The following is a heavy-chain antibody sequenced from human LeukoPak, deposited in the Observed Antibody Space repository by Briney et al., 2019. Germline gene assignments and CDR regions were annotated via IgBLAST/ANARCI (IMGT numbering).Heavy chain of an antibody. CDR1: GFTFNTYG. J-gene: IGHJ6*03. CDR2: IRYDGSNK. V-gene: IGHV3-30*02. D-gene: IGHD3-10*01. Sequence: GGSHRLSHAASGFTFNTYGMHSARQAPGKWLEWVAFIRYDGSNKYYADSVKGRFTISRDNTKNCLYLQMDSQRTEDTAVYYCEKDRKRSAITMIRGVRGYSYYYMDVWGKGTTVTISS. CDR3: EKDRKRSAITMIRGVRGYSYYYMDV.